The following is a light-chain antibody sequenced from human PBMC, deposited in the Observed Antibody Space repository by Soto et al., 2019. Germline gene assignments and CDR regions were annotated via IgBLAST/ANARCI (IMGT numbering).Light chain of an antibody. CDR1: SSDVGGYNY. J-gene: IGLJ2*01. V-gene: IGLV2-14*01. Sequence: QSALTQPASVSGSPGQSITISCTGTSSDVGGYNYVSWYQQHPGKAPKLMIYEVSHRPSGVSNRFSGSKSGNAATQTTSGLQAKDEADYYCSSYTSSSTVVFGAGAKDTVL. CDR2: EVS. CDR3: SSYTSSSTVV.